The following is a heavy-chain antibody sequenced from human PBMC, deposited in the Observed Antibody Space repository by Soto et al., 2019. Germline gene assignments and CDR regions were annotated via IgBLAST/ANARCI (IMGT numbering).Heavy chain of an antibody. D-gene: IGHD2-15*01. Sequence: QVQLQQWGAGLLKPSETLSLTCAVYGGSFSGYYWSWIRQPPGKWLEWIGAINHSGSTNYNPSLKSRVTISVDAYKNQFSLKLTSVTAADTAVYYCARFDLLRVIAATPTPYPFDYWGQGTLVTVSS. CDR1: GGSFSGYY. V-gene: IGHV4-34*01. J-gene: IGHJ4*02. CDR3: ARFDLLRVIAATPTPYPFDY. CDR2: INHSGST.